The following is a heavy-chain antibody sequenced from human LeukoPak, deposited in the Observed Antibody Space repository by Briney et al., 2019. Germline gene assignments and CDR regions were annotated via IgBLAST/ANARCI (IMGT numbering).Heavy chain of an antibody. CDR3: AKGLAYTYYDTLTGFDY. CDR1: GFTFSSHA. CDR2: ISGSGGST. Sequence: PGGSLRLSCATSGFTFSSHAMSWVRQAPGKGLEWVSGISGSGGSTYYADSVKGRFTISRDNSKNTLYLQMNSLRAEDTALYYCAKGLAYTYYDTLTGFDYWGQGTLVTVSS. J-gene: IGHJ4*02. V-gene: IGHV3-23*01. D-gene: IGHD3-9*01.